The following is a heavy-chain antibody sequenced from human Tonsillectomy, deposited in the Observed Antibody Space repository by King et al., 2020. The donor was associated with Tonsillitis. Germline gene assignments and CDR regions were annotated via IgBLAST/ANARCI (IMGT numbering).Heavy chain of an antibody. Sequence: LQLQESGPGLVKPSETLSLTCTVSGGSISSSSYYWGWIRQPPGKGLEWIGSMYYSGSTYNNPYLKRRVTISVDKSKNQFSLNISSLTAADTAVYYCARNHYYVSGRSAAFDSWGQGTLVTVSS. CDR3: ARNHYYVSGRSAAFDS. J-gene: IGHJ4*02. CDR1: GGSISSSSYY. D-gene: IGHD3-10*01. V-gene: IGHV4-39*01. CDR2: MYYSGST.